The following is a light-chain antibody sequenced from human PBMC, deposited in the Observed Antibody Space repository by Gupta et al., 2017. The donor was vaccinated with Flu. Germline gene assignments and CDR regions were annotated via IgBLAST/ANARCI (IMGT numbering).Light chain of an antibody. CDR3: QQSYNNPTWT. Sequence: DIQMTQSPSSLSASVGDRVTITCRASQTISSYVNWYQQKPGEAPKLLIYAASIWQSGVPSRFSGSGSGTYFTLTINSLQPEDFATYYCQQSYNNPTWTFGQGTKVEIK. V-gene: IGKV1-39*01. CDR1: QTISSY. CDR2: AAS. J-gene: IGKJ1*01.